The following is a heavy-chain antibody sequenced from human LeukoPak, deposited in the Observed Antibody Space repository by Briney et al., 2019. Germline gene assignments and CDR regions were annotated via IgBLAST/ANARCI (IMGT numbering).Heavy chain of an antibody. CDR1: GFPFSTYA. V-gene: IGHV3-23*01. CDR3: AKDRGAIMGDY. D-gene: IGHD3-16*01. CDR2: ISNDAVRT. Sequence: GGSLRLSCAASGFPFSTYAMSWVRRVPGKGLEWVSTISNDAVRTYYADSVKGRFTISRDDYENTVYLQMNSLRAEDTAVYFCAKDRGAIMGDYWGQGTLVTVSS. J-gene: IGHJ4*02.